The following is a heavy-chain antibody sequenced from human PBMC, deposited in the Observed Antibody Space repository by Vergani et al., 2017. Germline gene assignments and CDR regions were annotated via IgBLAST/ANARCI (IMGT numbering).Heavy chain of an antibody. V-gene: IGHV3-74*03. CDR2: NKSDGCVT. Sequence: DVHLAESGGGFFQPGGSLRLSCSASGFSFNSYWMHWVRQVPGKGLLWVSRNKSDGCVTAYADSVKGRFTISRDNAQNTLYLQMNSLRVEDTGVYYCASARCIEACYMSNWLDSWGQGSLVTVAS. J-gene: IGHJ5*01. CDR3: ASARCIEACYMSNWLDS. D-gene: IGHD3-16*02. CDR1: GFSFNSYW.